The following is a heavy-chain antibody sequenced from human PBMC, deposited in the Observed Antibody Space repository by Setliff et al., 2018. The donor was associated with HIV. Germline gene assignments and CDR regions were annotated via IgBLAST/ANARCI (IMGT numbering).Heavy chain of an antibody. V-gene: IGHV3-23*01. J-gene: IGHJ4*02. CDR3: ARDTGQLVYYFDS. CDR1: EFTFGNSI. Sequence: PGGSLRLSCAVSEFTFGNSIIAWVRQAPGKGLEWVSAIRGNGVDRFYTDSVRGRFTISRDNSKNTLYLQMNSLRAEDTAVYYCARDTGQLVYYFDSWGQGTLVTVSS. CDR2: IRGNGVDR. D-gene: IGHD6-6*01.